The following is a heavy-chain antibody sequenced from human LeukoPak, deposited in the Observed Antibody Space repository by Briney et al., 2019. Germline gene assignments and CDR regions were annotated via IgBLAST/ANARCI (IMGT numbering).Heavy chain of an antibody. J-gene: IGHJ3*02. D-gene: IGHD5/OR15-5a*01. V-gene: IGHV4-34*01. Sequence: PSETLSLTCAVYGGSFTEYHWSWIRQPPGKSLEWIGEINYTGRTHYNPSLTSRVTISIDMSERQLSLRLTSVTAADTAVYYCARERRVEVSARQTVAFDMWAQGTMVIVSS. CDR3: ARERRVEVSARQTVAFDM. CDR1: GGSFTEYH. CDR2: INYTGRT.